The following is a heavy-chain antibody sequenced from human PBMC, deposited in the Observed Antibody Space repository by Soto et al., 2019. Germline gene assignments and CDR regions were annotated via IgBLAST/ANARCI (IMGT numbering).Heavy chain of an antibody. D-gene: IGHD6-13*01. CDR2: LSGNSRNI. J-gene: IGHJ4*02. Sequence: EVQLLESGGGLVQPGGSLRLSCAASGFTFSSYAMTWVRQAPGKGLEWVSALSGNSRNIFLADSVKGRFTISRDNSKNTLYLQMNRLRAEDTAMYYCAKASTVSWGVFDYWGQGALITVSS. CDR1: GFTFSSYA. CDR3: AKASTVSWGVFDY. V-gene: IGHV3-23*01.